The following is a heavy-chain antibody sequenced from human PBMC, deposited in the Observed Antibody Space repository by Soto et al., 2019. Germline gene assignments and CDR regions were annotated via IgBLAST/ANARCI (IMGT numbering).Heavy chain of an antibody. CDR1: GYTFTSYD. Sequence: ASVKVSCKASGYTFTSYDINWVRQATGQGLEWMGWMNPNSGNTGYAQKFQGRVTMTRNTSISTAYMGLSSLRPEDTAVYYCARGAYCGGDCYRKYYYYYYGMDVWGQGTTVTVYS. V-gene: IGHV1-8*01. J-gene: IGHJ6*02. CDR2: MNPNSGNT. CDR3: ARGAYCGGDCYRKYYYYYYGMDV. D-gene: IGHD2-21*02.